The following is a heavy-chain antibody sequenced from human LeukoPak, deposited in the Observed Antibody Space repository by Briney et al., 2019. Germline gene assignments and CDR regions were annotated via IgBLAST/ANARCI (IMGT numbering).Heavy chain of an antibody. J-gene: IGHJ4*02. CDR2: ISTSGST. Sequence: GGSLRLSCAASGFTFAIYGMSWVRQTPGKGLEWVSSISTSGSTHHADSVKDRFTISRDIAKSTLYLKMNSLRAEDTAVYHCAKGGSGGDWARIDYWGQGTLVTVSS. V-gene: IGHV3-23*01. CDR3: AKGGSGGDWARIDY. D-gene: IGHD2-21*02. CDR1: GFTFAIYG.